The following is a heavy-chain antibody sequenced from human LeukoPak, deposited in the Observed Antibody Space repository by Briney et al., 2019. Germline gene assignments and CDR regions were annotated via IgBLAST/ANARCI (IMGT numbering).Heavy chain of an antibody. D-gene: IGHD3-22*01. J-gene: IGHJ4*02. Sequence: PSETLSLTCAVYGGSFSGYYWSWIRQPPGKGLEWSGEINHSGSTNYNPSLKSRVTISVDTSKNQFSLKLSSVTAADTAVYYCARGGITMIPLARWGQGTLVTVSS. CDR2: INHSGST. CDR3: ARGGITMIPLAR. V-gene: IGHV4-34*01. CDR1: GGSFSGYY.